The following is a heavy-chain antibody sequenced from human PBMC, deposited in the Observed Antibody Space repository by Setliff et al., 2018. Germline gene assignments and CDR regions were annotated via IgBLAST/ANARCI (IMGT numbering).Heavy chain of an antibody. Sequence: ASVKVSCKTSGYMFTTYGISWVRQDPGQGLEWMGWIRVYDGYTDYAQKFQGRVTMTKDTSTSTAYMELRSLRPDDTAVYYCVGDPPQSGYAFAIWGQGTMVTVSS. D-gene: IGHD7-27*01. CDR3: VGDPPQSGYAFAI. CDR2: IRVYDGYT. V-gene: IGHV1-18*01. J-gene: IGHJ3*02. CDR1: GYMFTTYG.